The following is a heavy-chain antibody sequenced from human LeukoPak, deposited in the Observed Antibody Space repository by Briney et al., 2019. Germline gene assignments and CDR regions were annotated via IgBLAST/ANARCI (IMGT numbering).Heavy chain of an antibody. J-gene: IGHJ6*04. CDR1: GFTFSSYG. CDR3: AELGITMIGGV. D-gene: IGHD3-10*02. Sequence: PGGSLRLSCAASGFTFSSYGMTWVRQTPGKGLEWVSAISGSGGSTYYADSVKGRLTISRDNAKNSLYLQMNSLRAEDTAVYYCAELGITMIGGVWGKGTTVTISS. V-gene: IGHV3-23*01. CDR2: ISGSGGST.